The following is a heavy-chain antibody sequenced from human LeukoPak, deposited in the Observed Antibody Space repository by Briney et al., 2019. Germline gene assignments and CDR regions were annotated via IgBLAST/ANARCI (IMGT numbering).Heavy chain of an antibody. D-gene: IGHD3-22*01. V-gene: IGHV4-34*01. CDR3: ARSYCYDSSGHGTP. J-gene: IGHJ4*02. Sequence: PSETLSLTCAVSGGPFSGYYWSWIRQPPGQGLEWIGEINHSGSTNYNPSLKSRVTISVHTSKNQFSLKLSSVTAADTAVYYCARSYCYDSSGHGTPWGQGALVTVSS. CDR1: GGPFSGYY. CDR2: INHSGST.